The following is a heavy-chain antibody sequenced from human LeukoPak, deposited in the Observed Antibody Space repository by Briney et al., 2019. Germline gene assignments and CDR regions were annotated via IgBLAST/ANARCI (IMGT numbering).Heavy chain of an antibody. CDR3: TRPGGRGDY. J-gene: IGHJ4*02. D-gene: IGHD3-10*01. CDR1: GFTFSGSA. CDR2: IRSKANSYAT. V-gene: IGHV3-73*01. Sequence: GGSLRLSCAASGFTFSGSAMHWVRQASGKGLEWVGRIRSKANSYATAYAASVKGRFTISRDDSKNTAYLQMNSLKTEDTAVYYCTRPGGRGDYWGQGTLVTVSS.